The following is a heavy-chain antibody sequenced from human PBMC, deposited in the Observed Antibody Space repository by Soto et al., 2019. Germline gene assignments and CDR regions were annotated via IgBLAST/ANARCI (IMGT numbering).Heavy chain of an antibody. CDR2: IYYSGST. V-gene: IGHV4-59*08. CDR3: ARQLSIAAREGPEDPEGGWFDP. J-gene: IGHJ5*02. D-gene: IGHD6-6*01. CDR1: GGSISSYY. Sequence: SETLSLTCTVSGGSISSYYWSWIRQPPGKGLEWIGYIYYSGSTNYNPSLKSRVTISVDTSKNQFSLKLSSVTAADTAVYYCARQLSIAAREGPEDPEGGWFDPWGQGTLVTVSS.